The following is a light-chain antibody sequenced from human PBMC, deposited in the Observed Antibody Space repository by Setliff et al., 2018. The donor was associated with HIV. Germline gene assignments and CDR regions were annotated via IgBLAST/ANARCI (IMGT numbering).Light chain of an antibody. V-gene: IGKV3-20*01. J-gene: IGKJ1*01. CDR3: QPYGSSPPERT. CDR2: GAS. Sequence: EIVLTQSPGTLSLSPGERATLSCRASQSVSSSYLAWYQQKPGRAPRLLIYGASSRATGIPDRFSGSGSGTDFTLTISRLEPEDFAVYYCQPYGSSPPERTFGQGTKADIK. CDR1: QSVSSSY.